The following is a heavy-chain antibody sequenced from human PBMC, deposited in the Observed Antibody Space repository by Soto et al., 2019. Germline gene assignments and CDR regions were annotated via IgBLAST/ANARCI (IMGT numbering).Heavy chain of an antibody. V-gene: IGHV1-69*01. CDR3: ARSEVGATTYTRAFDI. J-gene: IGHJ3*02. CDR2: IIPIFGTA. Sequence: QVQLVQSGAEVKKPGSSVKVSCKASGGTFSSYAISWVRQAPGQGLEWMGGIIPIFGTANYAQKFQGRVTITADEPTSTAYMELSSLRSEDTAVYYCARSEVGATTYTRAFDIWGQGTMVTVSS. D-gene: IGHD1-26*01. CDR1: GGTFSSYA.